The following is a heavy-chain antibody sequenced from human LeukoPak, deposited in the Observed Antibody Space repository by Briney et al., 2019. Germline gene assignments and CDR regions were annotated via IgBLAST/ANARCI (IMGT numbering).Heavy chain of an antibody. J-gene: IGHJ4*02. D-gene: IGHD3-22*01. CDR3: VKDLSYEGRGHVLEY. CDR1: GFTFEDYT. Sequence: PGGSLRLSCVASGFTFEDYTMHWVRQAPGKTLEWVSLISWDGTTYYTDSLKGRFTISRDNSKDSLYLQMDTLRSEDTAFYYCVKDLSYEGRGHVLEYWGQGTLVTVSS. CDR2: ISWDGTT. V-gene: IGHV3-43*01.